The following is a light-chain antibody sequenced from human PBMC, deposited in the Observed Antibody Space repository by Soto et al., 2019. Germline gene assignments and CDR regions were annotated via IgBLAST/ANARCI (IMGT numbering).Light chain of an antibody. CDR3: QQHSDWVT. CDR2: DAS. V-gene: IGKV3-11*01. CDR1: QNVSTY. J-gene: IGKJ4*01. Sequence: EIVLTQSPATLSLSPGERGTLSCRASQNVSTYLAWYQQKPGQAPRLLIYDASNRATGIPARFSGSGSGTDFTLTISYIEPEDFAFYYCQQHSDWVTFGGGTKVEI.